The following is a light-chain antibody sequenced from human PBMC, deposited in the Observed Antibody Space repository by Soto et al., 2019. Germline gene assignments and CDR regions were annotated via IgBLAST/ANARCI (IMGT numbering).Light chain of an antibody. Sequence: EIVLTQSPGTLSLSPGERATLSCRASQSVSTNYLAWYQQKPRQAPRLLIYGASNRATGIPDRFSGSESGTDFTLTISRLEPEDFAVYYCQQYGSSGTFGQGTKVEIK. CDR2: GAS. V-gene: IGKV3-20*01. J-gene: IGKJ1*01. CDR3: QQYGSSGT. CDR1: QSVSTNY.